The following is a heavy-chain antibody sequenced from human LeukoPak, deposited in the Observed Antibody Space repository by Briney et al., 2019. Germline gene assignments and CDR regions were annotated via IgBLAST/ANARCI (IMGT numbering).Heavy chain of an antibody. CDR1: GYTFTSYG. CDR2: ISAYNGNT. Sequence: ASVKVSCKASGYTFTSYGISWVRQAPGQGLEWVGWISAYNGNTNYAQKLQGRVTMTTDTSTSTAYMELRSLRSDDTAVYYCARDIGLDYYYYYYMDVWGKGTTDTVSS. CDR3: ARDIGLDYYYYYYMDV. V-gene: IGHV1-18*01. D-gene: IGHD6-19*01. J-gene: IGHJ6*03.